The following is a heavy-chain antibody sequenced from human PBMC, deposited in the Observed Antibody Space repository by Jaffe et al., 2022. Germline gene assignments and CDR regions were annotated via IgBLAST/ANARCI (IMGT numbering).Heavy chain of an antibody. V-gene: IGHV3-49*04. J-gene: IGHJ3*02. D-gene: IGHD3-22*01. Sequence: EVQLVESGGGLVQPGRSLRLSCTASGFTFGDYAMSWVRQAPGKGLEWVGFIRSKAYGGTTEYAASVKGRFTISRDDSKSIAYLQMNSLKTEDTAVYYCTRAREHPNSGYYPDAFDIWGQGTMVTVSS. CDR1: GFTFGDYA. CDR2: IRSKAYGGTT. CDR3: TRAREHPNSGYYPDAFDI.